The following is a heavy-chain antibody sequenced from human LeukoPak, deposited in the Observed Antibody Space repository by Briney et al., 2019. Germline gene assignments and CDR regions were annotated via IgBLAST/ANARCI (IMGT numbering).Heavy chain of an antibody. D-gene: IGHD3-22*01. V-gene: IGHV3-21*01. J-gene: IGHJ4*02. CDR2: ISSSSSYI. CDR1: GFTFSSYS. Sequence: GGSLRLSCAASGFTFSSYSMNWVRQAPGKGLEWASSISSSSSYIYYADSVKGRFTISRDNAKNSLYLQMNSLRAEDTAVYYCARSRDYYDSSGYFVLRYWGQGTLVTVSS. CDR3: ARSRDYYDSSGYFVLRY.